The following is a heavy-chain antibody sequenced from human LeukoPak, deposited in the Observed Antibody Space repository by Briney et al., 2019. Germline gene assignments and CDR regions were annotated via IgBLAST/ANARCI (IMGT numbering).Heavy chain of an antibody. CDR3: ARDRSRDYYSGLDV. V-gene: IGHV3-23*01. CDR2: VGGGGSTT. Sequence: GGSLRLSCSASGFTFSILAMSWVRQAPGKGLEWVSLVGGGGSTTYYADSVKGRFTISRDNSKNTLYLLMNSLRAEDTAMYYCARDRSRDYYSGLDVWGQGTTVTVSS. J-gene: IGHJ6*02. CDR1: GFTFSILA.